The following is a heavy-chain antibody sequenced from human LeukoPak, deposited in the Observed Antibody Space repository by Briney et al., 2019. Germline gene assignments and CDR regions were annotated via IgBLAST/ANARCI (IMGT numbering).Heavy chain of an antibody. V-gene: IGHV3-64*01. CDR2: IRSNGGST. D-gene: IGHD6-19*01. CDR3: AKGPLIEVAGTTWDF. CDR1: ASTSSSYS. J-gene: IGHJ4*02. Sequence: GRSLRPSCAAAASTSSSYSTHWVRQAPGNGLEYVSAIRSNGGSTYYAKFVRGRFIIARDNSKNTLYLQMGSLRAEDTAVYYCAKGPLIEVAGTTWDFWGQGTLVTVSS.